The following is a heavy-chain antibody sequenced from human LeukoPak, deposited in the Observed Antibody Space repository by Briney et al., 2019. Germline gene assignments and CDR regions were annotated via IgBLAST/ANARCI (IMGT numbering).Heavy chain of an antibody. CDR2: ISYSGIA. CDR1: GGSISSGGYY. Sequence: SETLSLTCTVSGGSISSGGYYWSWIRQHPGKGLEWIGCISYSGIAYYNPSLKSRVIVSVDTSRNQFSLDLSSVTAADTALYYCARDLYDYYFDFWGQGTLVTVSS. CDR3: ARDLYDYYFDF. D-gene: IGHD2/OR15-2a*01. V-gene: IGHV4-31*03. J-gene: IGHJ4*02.